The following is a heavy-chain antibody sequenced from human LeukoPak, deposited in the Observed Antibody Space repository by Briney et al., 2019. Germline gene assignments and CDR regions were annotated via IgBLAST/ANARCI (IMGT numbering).Heavy chain of an antibody. CDR2: IYHSGST. D-gene: IGHD3-10*01. V-gene: IGHV4-4*02. CDR3: ARGSITMVRGAFDP. J-gene: IGHJ5*02. Sequence: PSETLSLTCAVSGGSISSSNWWSWVRQPPGKGLEWIGEIYHSGSTNYNPSLKSRVTISVAKTKNQFSLKLSCVTAADTAVYYCARGSITMVRGAFDPWGQGTLVTVSS. CDR1: GGSISSSNW.